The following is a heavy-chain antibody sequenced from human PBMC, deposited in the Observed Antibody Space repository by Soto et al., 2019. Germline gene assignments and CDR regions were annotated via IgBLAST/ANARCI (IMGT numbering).Heavy chain of an antibody. D-gene: IGHD3-22*01. V-gene: IGHV3-9*01. CDR2: ISWNSGSI. Sequence: EVQLVESGGGLVQPGRSLRLSCAASGFTFDDYAMHWVRQAPGKGLEWVSGISWNSGSIGYADSVKGRFTISRDNAKNSLCMQMNSLRAEDTALYYCAKGNYYDSSGSAFDIWGQGTMVTVSS. J-gene: IGHJ3*02. CDR3: AKGNYYDSSGSAFDI. CDR1: GFTFDDYA.